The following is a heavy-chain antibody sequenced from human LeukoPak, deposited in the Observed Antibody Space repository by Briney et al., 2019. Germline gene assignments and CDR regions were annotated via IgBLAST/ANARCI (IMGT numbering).Heavy chain of an antibody. CDR2: ITSSGSMM. J-gene: IGHJ4*02. CDR3: ARVRGYCSSTSCYPYYFDY. Sequence: GGSLRLSCAAPGLIFSGYYMGWIRQAPGKGLEWVSYITSSGSMMYYADSVKGRFTISRDNAKNSLYVQMDSLRAEVTAIYYCARVRGYCSSTSCYPYYFDYWGQGTLVTVSS. V-gene: IGHV3-11*01. CDR1: GLIFSGYY. D-gene: IGHD2-2*01.